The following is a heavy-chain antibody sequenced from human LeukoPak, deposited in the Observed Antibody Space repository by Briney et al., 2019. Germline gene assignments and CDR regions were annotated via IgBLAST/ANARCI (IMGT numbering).Heavy chain of an antibody. CDR3: AKFRALNYYGSGPSH. V-gene: IGHV3-66*02. J-gene: IGHJ4*02. CDR2: IYSGGTT. D-gene: IGHD3-10*01. CDR1: GFTVSSNY. Sequence: GGSLRLSCAASGFTVSSNYMSWVRQAPGKGLEWVSVIYSGGTTYYADSVKGRFTISRDSSKNTVYLQMNSLRPEDTAVYYCAKFRALNYYGSGPSHWGQGTLVTVSS.